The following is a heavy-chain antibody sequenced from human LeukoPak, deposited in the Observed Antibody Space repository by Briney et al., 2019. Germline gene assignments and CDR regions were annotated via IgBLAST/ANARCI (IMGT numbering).Heavy chain of an antibody. D-gene: IGHD2-15*01. CDR1: GGSISSSNW. CDR2: IYHSGST. Sequence: SGTLSLTCAVSGGSISSSNWWSWVRQPPGKGLEWIGEIYHSGSTNYNPSLKSRVTISVDTSKNQFSLKLSSVTAADTAVYYCARAVVVVAATPYYFDYWGQGTLVTVSS. J-gene: IGHJ4*02. V-gene: IGHV4-4*02. CDR3: ARAVVVVAATPYYFDY.